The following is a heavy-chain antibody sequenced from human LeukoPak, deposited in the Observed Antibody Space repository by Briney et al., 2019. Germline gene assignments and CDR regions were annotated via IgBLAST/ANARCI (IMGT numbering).Heavy chain of an antibody. Sequence: ASVKVSCKASGYTFTSYYMHWVRQAPGQGLEWMGIINPSGGSTSYAQKFQGRVTMTRDMSTSTVYMELSSLRSEDTAVYYCARVLVPIVGGRSDAFDIWGQGTMVTVSS. CDR2: INPSGGST. J-gene: IGHJ3*02. CDR1: GYTFTSYY. D-gene: IGHD1-26*01. CDR3: ARVLVPIVGGRSDAFDI. V-gene: IGHV1-46*01.